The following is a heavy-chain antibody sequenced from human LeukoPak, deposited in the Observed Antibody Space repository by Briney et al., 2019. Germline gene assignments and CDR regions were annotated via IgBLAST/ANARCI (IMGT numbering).Heavy chain of an antibody. J-gene: IGHJ6*02. CDR1: GYTFTSYD. CDR3: ARQISGYTTYYYYYGMDV. V-gene: IGHV1-8*01. D-gene: IGHD3-22*01. CDR2: MNPNSGNT. Sequence: ASVKVSCKASGYTFTSYDINWVRQTTGQGLEWMGWMNPNSGNTGYAQNFQGRVSMTRNTSTSTAYMELSSLRSEDTAVYYCARQISGYTTYYYYYGMDVWGQGTTVTVSS.